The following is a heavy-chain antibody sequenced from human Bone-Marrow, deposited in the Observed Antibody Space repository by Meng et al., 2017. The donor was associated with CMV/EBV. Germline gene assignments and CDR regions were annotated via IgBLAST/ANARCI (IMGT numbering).Heavy chain of an antibody. CDR3: ARDIVVVPAAIGYSSSWYSQQPPYGMDV. J-gene: IGHJ6*02. CDR1: GYTFTGYY. CDR2: INPNSGGT. D-gene: IGHD2-2*01. Sequence: ASVKVSCKASGYTFTGYYMHWVRQAPGQGLEWMGWINPNSGGTNYAQKFQGRVTMTRDTSISTAYMELSRLRSEDTAVYYCARDIVVVPAAIGYSSSWYSQQPPYGMDVWGQGTTVTVSS. V-gene: IGHV1-2*02.